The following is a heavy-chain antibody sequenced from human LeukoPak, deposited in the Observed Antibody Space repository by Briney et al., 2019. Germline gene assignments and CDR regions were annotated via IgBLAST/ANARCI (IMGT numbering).Heavy chain of an antibody. V-gene: IGHV4-59*01. CDR1: GGSIISYY. Sequence: SETLSLTCTVSGGSIISYYWSWIRQPPGKGLEWIGYVYYSGRTNYNSSLKSRVTVSADTSKNQFSLRLSSVTAADTAVYYCAKMEGLAFDYWGQGTLVTVSS. CDR3: AKMEGLAFDY. CDR2: VYYSGRT. D-gene: IGHD2-8*01. J-gene: IGHJ4*02.